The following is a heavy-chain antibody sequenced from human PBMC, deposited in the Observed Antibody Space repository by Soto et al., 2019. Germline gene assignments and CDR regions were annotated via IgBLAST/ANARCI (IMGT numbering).Heavy chain of an antibody. CDR3: ARRVGSGWYFLDY. D-gene: IGHD6-19*01. J-gene: IGHJ4*02. CDR1: GGSISRYY. Sequence: SETLSLTCTVSGGSISRYYWSWIRQPPGKGLEWIGYIYYSGSTNYNPSLKSRVTISVDTSKNQFSLKLSSVTAADTAVYYCARRVGSGWYFLDYWGQGTLVTVSS. CDR2: IYYSGST. V-gene: IGHV4-59*08.